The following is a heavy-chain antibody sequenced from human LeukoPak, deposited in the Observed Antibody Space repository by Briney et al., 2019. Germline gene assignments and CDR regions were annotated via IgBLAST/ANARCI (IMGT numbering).Heavy chain of an antibody. V-gene: IGHV3-48*01. CDR2: ISSSSSTI. Sequence: GGSLRLSCAASGFTFSSYAMSWVRRAPGKGLEWVSYISSSSSTIYYADSVKGRFTISRDNAKNSLYLQMNSLRAEDTAVYYCARGRYYMDVWGKGTTVTVSS. CDR3: ARGRYYMDV. CDR1: GFTFSSYA. J-gene: IGHJ6*03.